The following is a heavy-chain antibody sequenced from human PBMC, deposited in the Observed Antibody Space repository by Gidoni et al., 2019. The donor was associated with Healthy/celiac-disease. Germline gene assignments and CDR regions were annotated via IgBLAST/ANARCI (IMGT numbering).Heavy chain of an antibody. Sequence: EVQLVESGGGLVQPGGSLRLSCAASGFTVSSNYMSWVRQAPGKGLEWVSVIYSGGSTYYADSVKGRFTISRDNSKNTLYLQMNSLRAEDTAVYYCAREILADRGYMDVWGKGTTVTVSS. CDR2: IYSGGST. J-gene: IGHJ6*03. V-gene: IGHV3-66*02. CDR1: GFTVSSNY. CDR3: AREILADRGYMDV. D-gene: IGHD2-15*01.